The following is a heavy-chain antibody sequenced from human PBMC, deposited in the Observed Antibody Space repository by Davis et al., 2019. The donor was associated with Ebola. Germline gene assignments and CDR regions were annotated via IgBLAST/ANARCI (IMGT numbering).Heavy chain of an antibody. D-gene: IGHD2-15*01. CDR3: AKLREYCNGGTCYLDS. CDR2: ISPNGGDT. V-gene: IGHV1-2*02. J-gene: IGHJ4*02. Sequence: ASVKVSCKASGYTFTGHHIHWLRQAPGQGFEWMGWISPNGGDTSYAQSFRGRVTMTRDTSISTAYMELSRLRSDDTALYYCAKLREYCNGGTCYLDSWGQGTLVSVSS. CDR1: GYTFTGHH.